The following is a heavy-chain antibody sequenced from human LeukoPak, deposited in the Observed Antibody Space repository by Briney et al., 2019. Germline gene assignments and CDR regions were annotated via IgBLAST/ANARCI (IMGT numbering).Heavy chain of an antibody. CDR3: ASGGRVPVASQLDY. V-gene: IGHV1-69*13. CDR1: GYTLTELS. CDR2: IIPIFGTA. D-gene: IGHD6-19*01. J-gene: IGHJ4*02. Sequence: VASVKVSCKVSGYTLTELSMHWVRQAPGQGLEWMGGIIPIFGTANYAQKFQGRVTITADESTSTAYMELSSLRSEDTAVYYCASGGRVPVASQLDYWGQGTLVTVSS.